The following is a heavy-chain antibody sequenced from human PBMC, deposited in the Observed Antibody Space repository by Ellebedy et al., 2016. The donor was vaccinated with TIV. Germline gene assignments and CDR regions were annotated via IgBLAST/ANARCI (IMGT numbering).Heavy chain of an antibody. D-gene: IGHD4-17*01. CDR2: INQGGSDK. CDR3: ARDGAYGDYSPGYYGMDV. J-gene: IGHJ6*02. Sequence: GGSLRLSCGASGFSFRSYWMTWVRQAPGKGLEWVANINQGGSDKYYVDSVKGRFTIARDNAKNSLYLQMNSLRAEDTALYYCARDGAYGDYSPGYYGMDVWGQGTTVTVSS. V-gene: IGHV3-7*03. CDR1: GFSFRSYW.